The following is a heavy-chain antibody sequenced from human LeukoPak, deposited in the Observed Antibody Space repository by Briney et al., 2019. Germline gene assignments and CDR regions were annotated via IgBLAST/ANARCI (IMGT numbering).Heavy chain of an antibody. CDR2: IKQDGSEK. Sequence: GGSLRLSCAASGFTFSTYWMTWVRQAPGKGLEWVANIKQDGSEKYYVDSVKGRFTISRDNAKNSLYLQMNSLRAEDTAVYYCTTESEGATGDDFDYWGQGTLVTVSS. D-gene: IGHD1-26*01. CDR3: TTESEGATGDDFDY. V-gene: IGHV3-7*01. CDR1: GFTFSTYW. J-gene: IGHJ4*02.